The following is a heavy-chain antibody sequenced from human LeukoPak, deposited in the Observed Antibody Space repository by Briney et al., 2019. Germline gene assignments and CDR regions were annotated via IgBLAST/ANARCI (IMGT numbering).Heavy chain of an antibody. J-gene: IGHJ4*02. CDR3: AKGDRTSCCRGEVF. Sequence: GGSLRLSCAASGFTFSSHWMHWVRHAPGKGLVWVSRIKGDGSSTSYADSVKGRLTISRDNAKNTVYLQMNSLRAEDTAVYYCAKGDRTSCCRGEVFWGQGTLVTVSS. CDR1: GFTFSSHW. V-gene: IGHV3-74*01. CDR2: IKGDGSST. D-gene: IGHD2-2*01.